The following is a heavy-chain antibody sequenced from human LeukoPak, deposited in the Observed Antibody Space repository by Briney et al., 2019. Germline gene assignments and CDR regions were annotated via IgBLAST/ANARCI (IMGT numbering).Heavy chain of an antibody. J-gene: IGHJ6*04. Sequence: PGGSLRLSCAASGFTFSSYWMSWVRQAPGKGLEWVANIKQDGSEKYSVDSVNGRFTISRDNAENSLYLQMNNLRAEDTAVYYCARDIGAPTDVWDKGTTVTVSS. V-gene: IGHV3-7*01. CDR3: ARDIGAPTDV. D-gene: IGHD3-16*01. CDR1: GFTFSSYW. CDR2: IKQDGSEK.